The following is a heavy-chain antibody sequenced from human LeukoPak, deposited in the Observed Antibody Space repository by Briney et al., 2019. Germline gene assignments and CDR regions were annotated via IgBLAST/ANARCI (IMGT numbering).Heavy chain of an antibody. CDR2: INHSGST. CDR3: ARGPLRSGYYRPNWFDP. J-gene: IGHJ5*02. D-gene: IGHD3-3*01. Sequence: SETLSLTCAVYGGSFSGYYWSWIRQPPGKGLEWIREINHSGSTNYNPSLKSRVTISVDTSKNQFSLKLSSVTAADTAVYYCARGPLRSGYYRPNWFDPWGQGTLVTVSS. V-gene: IGHV4-34*01. CDR1: GGSFSGYY.